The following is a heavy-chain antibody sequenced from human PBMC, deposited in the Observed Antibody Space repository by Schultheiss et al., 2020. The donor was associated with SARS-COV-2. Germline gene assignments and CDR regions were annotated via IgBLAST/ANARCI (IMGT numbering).Heavy chain of an antibody. J-gene: IGHJ5*02. CDR2: ISAYNGNT. V-gene: IGHV1-18*01. CDR3: ARVEVRGTDWFDP. CDR1: GGTFSSYA. Sequence: ASVKVSCKASGGTFSSYAISWVRQAPGQGLEWMGRISAYNGNTNYAQKLQGRVTMTRDTSTSTVYMELRSLRSDDTAVYYCARVEVRGTDWFDPWGQGTLVTVSS. D-gene: IGHD3-10*01.